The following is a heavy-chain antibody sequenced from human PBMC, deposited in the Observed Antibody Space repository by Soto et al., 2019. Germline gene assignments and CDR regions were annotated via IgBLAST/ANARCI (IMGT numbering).Heavy chain of an antibody. J-gene: IGHJ2*01. D-gene: IGHD4-17*01. Sequence: PGGSLRLSCAASGFTFSSYWMHWVRQAPGKGLVWVSRINSDGSSTSYADSVKGRFTISRDNAKNTLYLQMNSLRAEDTAVYYCANHGYGDYGRNWYFDLWGRGTLVTSPQ. CDR2: INSDGSST. V-gene: IGHV3-74*01. CDR1: GFTFSSYW. CDR3: ANHGYGDYGRNWYFDL.